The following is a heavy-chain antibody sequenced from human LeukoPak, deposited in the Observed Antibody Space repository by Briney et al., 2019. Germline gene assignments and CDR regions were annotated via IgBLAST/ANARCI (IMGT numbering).Heavy chain of an antibody. V-gene: IGHV3-15*01. CDR1: GFTFSKAW. D-gene: IGHD3-10*01. Sequence: GGSLRLSCAASGFTFSKAWMSWVRQAPEKGLEWVGRIKSKTDGGATDFGAPVQGRFTIPRDDSKTTVYLQMNSLKTEDTAVYYCARVGYYASGPFSYFDYWGQGTLVTVSS. CDR2: IKSKTDGGAT. CDR3: ARVGYYASGPFSYFDY. J-gene: IGHJ4*02.